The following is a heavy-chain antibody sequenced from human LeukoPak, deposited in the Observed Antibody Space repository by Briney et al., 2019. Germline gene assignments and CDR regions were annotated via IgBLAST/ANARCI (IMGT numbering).Heavy chain of an antibody. Sequence: GESLKISCKGSGYKFSTYWVAWVRQMPGKGLEWMGIIYPDDSDTRYSPSFQGHVTISADKSINTAYLQWSSLKASDTAMYFCARPNITSYYDSSGYDAFDVWGQGTLVAVSS. CDR1: GYKFSTYW. V-gene: IGHV5-51*01. J-gene: IGHJ3*01. D-gene: IGHD3-22*01. CDR3: ARPNITSYYDSSGYDAFDV. CDR2: IYPDDSDT.